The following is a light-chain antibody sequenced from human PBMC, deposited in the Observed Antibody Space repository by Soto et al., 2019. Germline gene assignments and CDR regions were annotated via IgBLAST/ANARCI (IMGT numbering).Light chain of an antibody. J-gene: IGLJ3*02. CDR1: SGHSSYA. CDR3: QTWATGIGV. CDR2: LNSDGSH. Sequence: QLVLTQSPSASASLGASVKLTCTLSSGHSSYAIAWHQQQPEKGPRFLMKLNSDGSHTKGDGIPDRFSGSSSGAERYLTISSRQSEDEADYYCQTWATGIGVFGGGTKLTVL. V-gene: IGLV4-69*01.